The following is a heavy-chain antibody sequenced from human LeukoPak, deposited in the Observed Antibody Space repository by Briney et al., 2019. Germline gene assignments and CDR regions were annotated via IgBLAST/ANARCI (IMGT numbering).Heavy chain of an antibody. Sequence: NHGESLKISCKASGYYFTNNFIAWLRQMPGKGLEWMGTIHPGDSDTRYSPSFQGQVTISADKSISTAYLQWSSLKASDTAMYYCAIGGDCSSTSCLDAFDIWGQGTMVTVSS. V-gene: IGHV5-51*01. CDR2: IHPGDSDT. CDR1: GYYFTNNF. J-gene: IGHJ3*02. D-gene: IGHD2-2*01. CDR3: AIGGDCSSTSCLDAFDI.